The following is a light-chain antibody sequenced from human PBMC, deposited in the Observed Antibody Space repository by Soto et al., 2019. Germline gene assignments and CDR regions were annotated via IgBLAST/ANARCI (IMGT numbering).Light chain of an antibody. Sequence: QMTQSPSSLSASVGEKIIITCRASRDVGSDVSWYQQKPGQAPKLLIYAASNLYTGVPSRFSGSRSGTEFTLTISSLQPEDFASYYCLQHKSYPFTFGPGTKVDIK. J-gene: IGKJ3*01. V-gene: IGKV1-17*01. CDR3: LQHKSYPFT. CDR2: AAS. CDR1: RDVGSD.